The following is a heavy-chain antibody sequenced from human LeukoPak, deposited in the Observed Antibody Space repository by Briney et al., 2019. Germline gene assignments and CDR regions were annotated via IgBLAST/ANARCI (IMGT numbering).Heavy chain of an antibody. Sequence: GGSLRLSRAASGFTFSSYAMHWVRQAPGKGLEWVAVISYDGSNKYYADSVKGRFTISRDNSKNTLYLQMNSLRAEGTAVYYCARGRSRQLPSLSGYIQDWGQGTLVTVSS. CDR2: ISYDGSNK. V-gene: IGHV3-30-3*01. CDR1: GFTFSSYA. J-gene: IGHJ1*01. CDR3: ARGRSRQLPSLSGYIQD. D-gene: IGHD2-2*01.